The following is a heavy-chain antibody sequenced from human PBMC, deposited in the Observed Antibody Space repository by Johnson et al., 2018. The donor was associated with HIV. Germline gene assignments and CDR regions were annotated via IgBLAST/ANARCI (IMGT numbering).Heavy chain of an antibody. J-gene: IGHJ3*02. CDR3: SRGLWLTPGTVDI. V-gene: IGHV3-11*04. CDR1: GFTFSDYY. CDR2: ISSSGTNR. Sequence: QVHLVESGGGLVKPGGSLRLSCAASGFTFSDYYMTWIRQAPGKRLEWVSYISSSGTNRYYADSVKGRFTISRDNTKNFHYLQMNTLRVEDTAVYYCSRGLWLTPGTVDIWGQGTVVSVSS. D-gene: IGHD6-19*01.